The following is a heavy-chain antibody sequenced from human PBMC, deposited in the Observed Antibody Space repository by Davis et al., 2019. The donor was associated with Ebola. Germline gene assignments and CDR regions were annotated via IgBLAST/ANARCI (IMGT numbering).Heavy chain of an antibody. Sequence: GESLKISCKGSGYSFTSYWISWVRQMPGKGLEWMGRIDPSDSYTNYNPSFQGHVTISVDKSIATAYLQWSSLKASDTAKYYCARQVDYYYFNGLDVWGRGTTVIVSS. CDR2: IDPSDSYT. V-gene: IGHV5-10-1*01. CDR3: ARQVDYYYFNGLDV. J-gene: IGHJ6*02. D-gene: IGHD4/OR15-4a*01. CDR1: GYSFTSYW.